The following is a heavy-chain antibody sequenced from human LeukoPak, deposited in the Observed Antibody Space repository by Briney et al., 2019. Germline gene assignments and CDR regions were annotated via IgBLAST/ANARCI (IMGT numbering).Heavy chain of an antibody. CDR3: ARDNSVEDTAWWFDP. V-gene: IGHV1-46*01. CDR1: GYTFTSNY. Sequence: GASVKVSCKAFGYTFTSNYMHWVRQATGQGLEWMGIINPSGGSTSYAQKFQGRVTMTRDMSTSTDYMELSSLRSEDTAVYYCARDNSVEDTAWWFDPWGQGTLVTVSS. J-gene: IGHJ5*02. D-gene: IGHD4-23*01. CDR2: INPSGGST.